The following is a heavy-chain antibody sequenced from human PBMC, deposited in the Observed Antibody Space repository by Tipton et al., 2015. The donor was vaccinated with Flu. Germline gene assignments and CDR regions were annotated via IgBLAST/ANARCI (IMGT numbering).Heavy chain of an antibody. CDR3: ARGYDILTDGGGYFDY. Sequence: SLRLSCAASGFTFSDYYMSWIRQLPGKGLEWVSHIISSGSTINYADSVKGRFTISRDNAENSLYLQMNSLRAEDTAVYYCARGYDILTDGGGYFDYWGQGTLVTVSS. CDR2: IISSGSTI. J-gene: IGHJ4*02. CDR1: GFTFSDYY. V-gene: IGHV3-11*01. D-gene: IGHD3-9*01.